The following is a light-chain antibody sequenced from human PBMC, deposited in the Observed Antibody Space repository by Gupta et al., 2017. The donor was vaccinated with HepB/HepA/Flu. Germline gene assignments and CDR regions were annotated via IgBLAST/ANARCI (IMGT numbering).Light chain of an antibody. Sequence: QSALTQPASVSGSPGQSITISCSGTSRDVGYYNYVSWYQQYPGKAPKLMIYDVSYRPSGVFNRFSGSKSANTASLTISGLQAEDEADYYCSAYTSRNTLLCGGGTKLTV. CDR3: SAYTSRNTLL. V-gene: IGLV2-14*01. CDR2: DVS. CDR1: SRDVGYYNY. J-gene: IGLJ2*01.